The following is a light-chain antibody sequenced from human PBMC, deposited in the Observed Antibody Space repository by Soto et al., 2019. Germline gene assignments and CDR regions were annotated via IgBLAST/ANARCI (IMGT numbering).Light chain of an antibody. V-gene: IGKV3-20*01. CDR3: QHYGFSPYT. CDR2: GAF. Sequence: EIVLTQSPGTLSLSPGERATLSCRASQSVSTSYLAWYQQKPGQAPRLLIYGAFSRATGIPDRFSGSGSETDFTLTISRLGPEDSAVYFCQHYGFSPYTFGQGTKLEIK. J-gene: IGKJ2*01. CDR1: QSVSTSY.